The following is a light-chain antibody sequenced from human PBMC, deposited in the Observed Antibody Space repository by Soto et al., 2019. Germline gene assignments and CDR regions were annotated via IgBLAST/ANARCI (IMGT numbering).Light chain of an antibody. Sequence: DIQMTQSPSTLSASVGDRVTITCRASQSISSWLAWYQQKPGKAPKLLIYKASSLESGVPSRFSGSGSGAEFPLTISRLQPDDCATYYCQQYNSYSTFGQGTKLEIK. J-gene: IGKJ2*01. CDR2: KAS. V-gene: IGKV1-5*03. CDR1: QSISSW. CDR3: QQYNSYST.